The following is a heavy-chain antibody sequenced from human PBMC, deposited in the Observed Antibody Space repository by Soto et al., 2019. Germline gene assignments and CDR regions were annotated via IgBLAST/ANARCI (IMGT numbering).Heavy chain of an antibody. V-gene: IGHV4-34*01. CDR1: GGSFSGYY. D-gene: IGHD5-12*01. Sequence: SETLSLTCAVYGGSFSGYYWSWIRQPPGKGLEWIGEINHSGSTNYNPSLKSRVTISVDTSKNQFSLKLSSVTAADTAVYYCARHKVKYSGYDWPYYFDYWGQGTLVTVSS. J-gene: IGHJ4*02. CDR2: INHSGST. CDR3: ARHKVKYSGYDWPYYFDY.